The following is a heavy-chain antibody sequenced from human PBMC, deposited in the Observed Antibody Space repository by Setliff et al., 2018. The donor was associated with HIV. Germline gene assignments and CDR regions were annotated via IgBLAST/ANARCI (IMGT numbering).Heavy chain of an antibody. D-gene: IGHD2-8*01. V-gene: IGHV4-34*01. Sequence: PSETLSLTCSVYGTSFSDHYWSWVRQTPGKGLEWIGEMNQSGTTNYNPSLKSRVTMSIDTSEGQFSLKLTSVTAADTAVYYCVRWYYCVSGVCYRADYWGQGTMVTVSS. CDR2: MNQSGTT. J-gene: IGHJ4*02. CDR1: GTSFSDHY. CDR3: VRWYYCVSGVCYRADY.